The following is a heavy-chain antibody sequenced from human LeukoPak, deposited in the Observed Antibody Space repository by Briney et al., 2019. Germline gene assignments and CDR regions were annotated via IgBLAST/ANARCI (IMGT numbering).Heavy chain of an antibody. J-gene: IGHJ4*02. V-gene: IGHV3-21*01. Sequence: GGSLRLSCAASGFTFSSYSMNWVRQAPGKGLEWVSSISSSSSYIYYADSVKGRFTISRDNAKNSLYLQMNSLRAEDTAVYYCARLAYCGGDCYSGDFDYWGQGTLVTVSS. CDR3: ARLAYCGGDCYSGDFDY. CDR2: ISSSSSYI. CDR1: GFTFSSYS. D-gene: IGHD2-21*02.